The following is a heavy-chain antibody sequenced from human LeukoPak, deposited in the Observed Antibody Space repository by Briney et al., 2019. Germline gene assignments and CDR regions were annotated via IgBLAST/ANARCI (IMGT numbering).Heavy chain of an antibody. D-gene: IGHD6-13*01. CDR3: ARDYTSSWYKYAFNM. Sequence: GGSLRLSCAASGFTFSSYSMNWVRQAPGKGLEWVSSISSSSSYIYYADSVKGRFTISRDNAKNSLYLQMNSLRAEDTAVYYCARDYTSSWYKYAFNMWGQGTMVTVSS. CDR2: ISSSSSYI. J-gene: IGHJ3*02. V-gene: IGHV3-21*01. CDR1: GFTFSSYS.